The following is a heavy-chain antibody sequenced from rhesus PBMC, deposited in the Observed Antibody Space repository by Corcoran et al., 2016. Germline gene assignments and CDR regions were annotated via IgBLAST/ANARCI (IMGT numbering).Heavy chain of an antibody. CDR2: IDGSTGSS. CDR3: ARGTNYPAPYFDY. Sequence: QVQLQESGPGVVKPSENLSLTCAVSGGSISRGYDWSWIRQPPGKGLEGIGCIDGSTGSSTYNPSHKTPVAISKDASKNQFSLKLSSVTAADTAVYCCARGTNYPAPYFDYWGQGVLVTVSS. D-gene: IGHD4-17*01. V-gene: IGHV4-76*01. CDR1: GGSISRGYD. J-gene: IGHJ4*01.